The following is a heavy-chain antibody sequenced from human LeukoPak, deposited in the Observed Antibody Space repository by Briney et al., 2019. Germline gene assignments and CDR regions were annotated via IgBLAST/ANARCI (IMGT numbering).Heavy chain of an antibody. CDR3: ARDMDYYGSGSYYSNWFDP. V-gene: IGHV1-46*01. D-gene: IGHD3-10*01. J-gene: IGHJ5*02. CDR2: INPSGGST. Sequence: GASVKVSCKASGYTFTSYYMHWVRRAPGQGLEWMGIINPSGGSTSYAQKFQGRVTMTRDTSTSTVYMELSSLRSEDTAVYYCARDMDYYGSGSYYSNWFDPWGQGTLVTVSS. CDR1: GYTFTSYY.